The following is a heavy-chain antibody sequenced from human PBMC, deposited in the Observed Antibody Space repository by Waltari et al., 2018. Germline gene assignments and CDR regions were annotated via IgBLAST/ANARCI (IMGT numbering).Heavy chain of an antibody. Sequence: QVQLVESGGDLVKPGGSLRLSCAASEFTFSDYYMTWIRQAPGNGLDWVSYISSTGNSIYYADSVKGRFTISRDNAKNSLYLQMNSLRAEDTAVYYCARESSWSFDYWGQGTLVTVSS. CDR2: ISSTGNSI. CDR3: ARESSWSFDY. D-gene: IGHD6-13*01. CDR1: EFTFSDYY. V-gene: IGHV3-11*01. J-gene: IGHJ4*02.